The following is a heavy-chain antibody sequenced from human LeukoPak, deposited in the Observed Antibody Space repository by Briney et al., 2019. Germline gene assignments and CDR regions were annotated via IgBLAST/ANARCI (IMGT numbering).Heavy chain of an antibody. V-gene: IGHV1-18*01. Sequence: ASVKVSCKASGYTFTSYGISWVRQAPGQGLEWMGWISAYNGNTNYAQKLQGRVTMTTDTSTSTAYMELRSLRSDDTAVYYCARELKEDCSGGSCYFDYWGRGTLVTVSS. CDR1: GYTFTSYG. CDR2: ISAYNGNT. CDR3: ARELKEDCSGGSCYFDY. J-gene: IGHJ4*02. D-gene: IGHD2-15*01.